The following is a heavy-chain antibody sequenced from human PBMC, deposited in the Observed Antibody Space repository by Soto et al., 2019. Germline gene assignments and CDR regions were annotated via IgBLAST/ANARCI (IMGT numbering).Heavy chain of an antibody. Sequence: PGGSLRLSCAASGFTFSSYAMSWVRQAPGKGLEWVAVISYDGSNKYYADSVKGRFTISRDNSKNTLYLQMNSLRAEDTAVYYCAKGGVGATYAFDIWGQGTMVTVSS. D-gene: IGHD1-26*01. CDR3: AKGGVGATYAFDI. V-gene: IGHV3-30*18. CDR1: GFTFSSYA. J-gene: IGHJ3*02. CDR2: ISYDGSNK.